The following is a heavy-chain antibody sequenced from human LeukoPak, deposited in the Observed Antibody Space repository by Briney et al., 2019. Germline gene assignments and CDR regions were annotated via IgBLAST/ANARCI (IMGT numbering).Heavy chain of an antibody. Sequence: SVKVSCKASGDALSSYAICWMRQAPGQGIEWMGRIIPILGVENYAKKFQGRGTITADQSTSTAYMELGSLRSEDTAVYYCARVANYYDSSGHIMFSYYFGMDVWGQGTTVTVSS. J-gene: IGHJ6*02. CDR2: IIPILGVE. V-gene: IGHV1-69*04. CDR1: GDALSSYA. D-gene: IGHD3-22*01. CDR3: ARVANYYDSSGHIMFSYYFGMDV.